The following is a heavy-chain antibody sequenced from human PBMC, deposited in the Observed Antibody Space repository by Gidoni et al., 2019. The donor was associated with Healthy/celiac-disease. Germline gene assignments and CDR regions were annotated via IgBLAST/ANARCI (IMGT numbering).Heavy chain of an antibody. CDR3: ARDRYSSGWYVAFDI. CDR2: IYSGGST. D-gene: IGHD6-19*01. Sequence: EVQLVESGGGLVQPGGSLRLSCAASGFTVSSNYMSWVRQAPGKGLEWVSVIYSGGSTYYADSVKGRFTISRDNSKNTLYLQMNSLRAEDTAVYYCARDRYSSGWYVAFDIWGQGTMVTVSS. CDR1: GFTVSSNY. V-gene: IGHV3-66*02. J-gene: IGHJ3*02.